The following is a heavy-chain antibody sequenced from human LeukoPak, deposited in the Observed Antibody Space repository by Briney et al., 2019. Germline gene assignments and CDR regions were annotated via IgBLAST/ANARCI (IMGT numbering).Heavy chain of an antibody. V-gene: IGHV3-30*04. Sequence: GRSLRLSCAASGFTFSSYAMHWVRQAPGKGLEWVAVISYDGSNKYYADSVKGRFTISRYNSKNTLYLQMNSLRAEDTAVYYCAKGPLTSIVVVPSEPDYWGQGTLVTVSS. D-gene: IGHD3-22*01. CDR2: ISYDGSNK. CDR3: AKGPLTSIVVVPSEPDY. J-gene: IGHJ4*02. CDR1: GFTFSSYA.